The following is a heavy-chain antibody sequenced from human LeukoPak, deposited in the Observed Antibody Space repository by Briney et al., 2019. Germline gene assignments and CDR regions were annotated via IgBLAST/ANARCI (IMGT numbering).Heavy chain of an antibody. V-gene: IGHV3-74*01. CDR2: INSAGIST. CDR3: ARDIAAAVDY. Sequence: PGVPLRLYCTASGFNFRRYWMHWVRQAPVRGLVWVSRINSAGISTNYADSVRGRFTISRDNAKNTLYLQMNSLRAEDTAIYYCARDIAAAVDYWGQGTLVTASS. J-gene: IGHJ4*02. CDR1: GFNFRRYW. D-gene: IGHD6-13*01.